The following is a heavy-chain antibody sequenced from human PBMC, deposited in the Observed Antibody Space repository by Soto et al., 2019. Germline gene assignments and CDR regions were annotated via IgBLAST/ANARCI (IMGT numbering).Heavy chain of an antibody. Sequence: SESLSLTCTVSGGSISSGGYYWSWIRPHPGKGLEWIGYIYYSGSTYYNPSLKSRVTISVDTSKNQFSLKLSSVTAADTAVYYCARAGAYYYDSSGYYQGRAHHIDYWGQGTLVTVSS. CDR2: IYYSGST. J-gene: IGHJ4*02. CDR1: GGSISSGGYY. V-gene: IGHV4-31*03. D-gene: IGHD3-22*01. CDR3: ARAGAYYYDSSGYYQGRAHHIDY.